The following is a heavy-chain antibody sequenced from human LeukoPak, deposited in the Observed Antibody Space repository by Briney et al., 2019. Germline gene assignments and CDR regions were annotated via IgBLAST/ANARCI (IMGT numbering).Heavy chain of an antibody. V-gene: IGHV4-59*02. CDR2: IYYSGST. CDR3: ARDRFGGYGAFDI. J-gene: IGHJ3*02. Sequence: SXXLSLTCTVSGGSVSSYYWSWIRQPPGKGLEWIGYIYYSGSTNYNPSLKCRVTISVDTSKNQFSLKLSSVTAADTAVYYCARDRFGGYGAFDIWGQGTMVTVSS. D-gene: IGHD3-22*01. CDR1: GGSVSSYY.